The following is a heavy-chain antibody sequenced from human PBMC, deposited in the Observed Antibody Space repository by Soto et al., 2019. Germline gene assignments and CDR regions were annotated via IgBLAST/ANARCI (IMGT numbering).Heavy chain of an antibody. J-gene: IGHJ4*02. Sequence: FPVKVSWKGAGGTFSSYAISLVRQAPGQGLEWMGGIIPIFGTANYAQKFQGRVTITADESTSTAYMELSSLRSEDTAVYYCARVDYGDTDYWVQGTPVTVSS. D-gene: IGHD4-17*01. V-gene: IGHV1-69*13. CDR3: ARVDYGDTDY. CDR1: GGTFSSYA. CDR2: IIPIFGTA.